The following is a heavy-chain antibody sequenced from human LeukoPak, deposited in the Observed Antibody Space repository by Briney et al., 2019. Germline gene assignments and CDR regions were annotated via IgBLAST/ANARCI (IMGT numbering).Heavy chain of an antibody. J-gene: IGHJ4*02. CDR3: ARGSYYDTSGHYAF. CDR2: IIPIFGTA. CDR1: GGTFSSYA. Sequence: SVKVSCKASGGTFSSYAISWVRQAPGQGLEWMGRIIPIFGTANYAQKFQGRVTITTDESTSTAYMELSSLRSEDTAVYYCARGSYYDTSGHYAFWGQGTLVTVSS. V-gene: IGHV1-69*05. D-gene: IGHD3-22*01.